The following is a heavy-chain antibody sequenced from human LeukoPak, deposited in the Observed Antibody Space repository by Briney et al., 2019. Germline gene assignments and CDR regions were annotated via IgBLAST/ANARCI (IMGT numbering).Heavy chain of an antibody. CDR1: GFTFSTYG. J-gene: IGHJ4*02. V-gene: IGHV3-30*18. CDR3: AKDATIGYFDY. D-gene: IGHD2/OR15-2a*01. CDR2: ISYDGCNK. Sequence: TGRSLRLSCAASGFTFSTYGMHWVRQAPGKGLEWVAVISYDGCNKYYADSVKGRFTISRDNSKNTLYLQMNSLRTEDTAVYYCAKDATIGYFDYWGQGTLVTVSS.